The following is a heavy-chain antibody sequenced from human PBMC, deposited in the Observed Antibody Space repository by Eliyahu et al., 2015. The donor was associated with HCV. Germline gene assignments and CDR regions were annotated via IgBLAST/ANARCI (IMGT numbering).Heavy chain of an antibody. J-gene: IGHJ5*02. Sequence: QVQLVQSGAEVKRPGSSVKVSCXAAGGTFPSYTISWVRQAPGQGLEWLGGIVPVFGTANYAQKFQGGVTITADESTNTAYLELSSLRSEDTAVYYCALEGGSSGPRWFDPWGQGTLVTVSS. V-gene: IGHV1-69*01. D-gene: IGHD6-19*01. CDR2: IVPVFGTA. CDR1: GGTFPSYT. CDR3: ALEGGSSGPRWFDP.